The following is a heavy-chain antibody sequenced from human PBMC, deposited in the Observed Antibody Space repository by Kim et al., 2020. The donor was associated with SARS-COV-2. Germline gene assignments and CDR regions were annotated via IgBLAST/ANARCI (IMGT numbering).Heavy chain of an antibody. J-gene: IGHJ5*02. D-gene: IGHD6-6*01. V-gene: IGHV4-34*13. CDR3: AKMGIAARGFDP. Sequence: NYHPALKTRVTISVATSKNQFSLELSAVTAADTAVYYCAKMGIAARGFDPWGQGTLVTVSS.